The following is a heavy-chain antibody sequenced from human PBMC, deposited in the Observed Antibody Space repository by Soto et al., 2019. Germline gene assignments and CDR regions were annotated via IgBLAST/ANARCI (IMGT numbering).Heavy chain of an antibody. V-gene: IGHV1-18*01. CDR2: ISAYNGNT. CDR1: GYTFTSYG. Sequence: QVQLVQSGAEVKKPGASVKVSCKASGYTFTSYGISWVRQAPGQGLEWMGWISAYNGNTNYAQKLQGRVTMTKDTSTRTAYMELRSLRSDDTAVYYCACVLYIVVVVAASYDAIDVWGQGTMVTDSS. CDR3: ACVLYIVVVVAASYDAIDV. J-gene: IGHJ3*01. D-gene: IGHD2-15*01.